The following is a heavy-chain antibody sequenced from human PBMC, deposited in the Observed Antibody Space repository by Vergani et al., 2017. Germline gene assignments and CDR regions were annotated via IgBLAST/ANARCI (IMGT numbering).Heavy chain of an antibody. V-gene: IGHV1-46*01. CDR3: ARAFVPLRYHRDGYSYSFDL. J-gene: IGHJ2*01. Sequence: QVQLVQSGAEVKKPGASVKVSCKASGYTFTSYYMHWVRQAPGQGLEWMGIINPSGGSTSYAQKFQGRVTMTRDTSTSTVYMELSSLRSEDTAVYYCARAFVPLRYHRDGYSYSFDLWGRGTLVTVSS. CDR1: GYTFTSYY. CDR2: INPSGGST. D-gene: IGHD5-24*01.